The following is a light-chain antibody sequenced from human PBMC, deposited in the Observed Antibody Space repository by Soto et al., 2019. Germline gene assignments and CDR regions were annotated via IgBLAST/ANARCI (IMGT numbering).Light chain of an antibody. CDR1: QNISRW. Sequence: IHMTHSPSTLSAFLGDIVSITFRASQNISRWLAWYQQKPGKAPKLLIYDGSTLESGVPSRFSGSGSGTEFILTISSLQPDDFASFYCQEYSNGWRFGQGTKVDI. V-gene: IGKV1-5*01. CDR3: QEYSNGWR. J-gene: IGKJ1*01. CDR2: DGS.